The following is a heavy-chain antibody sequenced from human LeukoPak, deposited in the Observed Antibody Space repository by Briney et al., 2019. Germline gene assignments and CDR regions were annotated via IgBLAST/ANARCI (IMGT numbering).Heavy chain of an antibody. CDR3: ARGLVGRAWFDP. D-gene: IGHD3-9*01. J-gene: IGHJ5*02. CDR2: ITSSSSTI. Sequence: PGGSLRLSCAASGFTVSSSYMSWVRQAPGKGLEWISYITSSSSTIYYADSVKGRFTISRDNAKNSLYLQMNSLRDDDTAVYYCARGLVGRAWFDPWGQGTLVTASS. V-gene: IGHV3-48*02. CDR1: GFTVSSSY.